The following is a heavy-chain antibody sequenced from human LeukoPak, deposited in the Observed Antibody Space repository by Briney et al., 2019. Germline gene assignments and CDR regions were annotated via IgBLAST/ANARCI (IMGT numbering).Heavy chain of an antibody. CDR1: DDSITMYY. D-gene: IGHD2-15*01. J-gene: IGHJ2*01. Sequence: SETLSLTCSVSDDSITMYYWTWIRQPPGKGLEWIGYIYYSGSTNYNPSLKSRVTISVDTSKNQFSLKLSSVTAADTAVYYCARAVAATHWYFDLWGRGTLVTVSS. CDR3: ARAVAATHWYFDL. V-gene: IGHV4-59*01. CDR2: IYYSGST.